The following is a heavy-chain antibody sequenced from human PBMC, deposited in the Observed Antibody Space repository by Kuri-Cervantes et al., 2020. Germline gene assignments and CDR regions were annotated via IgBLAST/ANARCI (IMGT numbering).Heavy chain of an antibody. CDR1: GGSIGSGGYF. CDR3: ARDRGGFYGSGSYYSLSAGWFDP. CDR2: IYHSGST. Sequence: SETLSLTFTVSGGSIGSGGYFWSWVRQPPGKGLEWIGEIYHSGSTNYNPSLKSRVTISVDKSKNQFSLKLSSVTAADTAVYYCARDRGGFYGSGSYYSLSAGWFDPWGQGTLVTVSS. J-gene: IGHJ5*02. V-gene: IGHV4-4*02. D-gene: IGHD3-10*01.